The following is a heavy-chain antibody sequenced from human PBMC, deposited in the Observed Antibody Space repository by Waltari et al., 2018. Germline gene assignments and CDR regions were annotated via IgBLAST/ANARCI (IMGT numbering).Heavy chain of an antibody. CDR2: VSYSGTT. D-gene: IGHD1-1*01. J-gene: IGHJ3*01. CDR3: ATYMGASVGTAAFDV. CDR1: GVSITSNRHY. Sequence: QLQLQESGPRLVRPSETLSLICRVSGVSITSNRHYWAWIRQSPGPGLAWIGTVSYSGTTYISPSLKSRVSLSRDTSKNQVSLILGSVTAADMAVYYCATYMGASVGTAAFDVWGQGTMVTVSS. V-gene: IGHV4-39*01.